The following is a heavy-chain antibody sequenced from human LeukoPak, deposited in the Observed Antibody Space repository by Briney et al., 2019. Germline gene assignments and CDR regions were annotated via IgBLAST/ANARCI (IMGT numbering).Heavy chain of an antibody. J-gene: IGHJ4*02. CDR3: TRESGAFSPFGF. CDR1: GGSILTTNW. V-gene: IGHV4-4*02. CDR2: VHLSGAS. D-gene: IGHD1-26*01. Sequence: SETLSLTCAVSGGSILTTNWWGWVRQPPGKGLEWIGEVHLSGASNYNPSLKSRVNMSIDKSKNQLSLELTSVTAADTAIYYCTRESGAFSPFGFWGQGTLVTVS.